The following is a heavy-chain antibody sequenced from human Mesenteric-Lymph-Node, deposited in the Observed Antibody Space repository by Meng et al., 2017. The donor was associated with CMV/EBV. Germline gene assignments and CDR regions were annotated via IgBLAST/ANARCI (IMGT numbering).Heavy chain of an antibody. CDR1: GFTFDDYA. CDR2: VSWNSANI. D-gene: IGHD4-11*01. Sequence: GGSLRLSCAASGFTFDDYAMYWVRQDAGKGLEWVSSVSWNSANIAYADSVKGRFTISRDNTKNSLYLQLNSLRTEDTALYYCAKAYTKSYYFYYGLDVWGQGTTVTVSS. V-gene: IGHV3-9*01. CDR3: AKAYTKSYYFYYGLDV. J-gene: IGHJ6*02.